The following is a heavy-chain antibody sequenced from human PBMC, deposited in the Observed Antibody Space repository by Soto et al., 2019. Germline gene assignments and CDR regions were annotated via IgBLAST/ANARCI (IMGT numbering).Heavy chain of an antibody. CDR1: GFTFSSYG. CDR2: ISYDGSNK. Sequence: QVQLVESGGGVVQPGRSLRLSCAASGFTFSSYGMHWVRQAPGKGLEWVAVISYDGSNKYYADSVKGRLTISRDNSKNTLYLQMNSLRAEDTAVYYCAKDLSSSSWAYWGQGTLVTFSS. D-gene: IGHD6-13*01. CDR3: AKDLSSSSWAY. V-gene: IGHV3-30*18. J-gene: IGHJ4*02.